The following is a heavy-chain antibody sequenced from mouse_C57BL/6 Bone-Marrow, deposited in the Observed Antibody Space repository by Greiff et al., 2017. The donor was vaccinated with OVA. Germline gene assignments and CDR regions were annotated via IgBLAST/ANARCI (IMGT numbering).Heavy chain of an antibody. Sequence: QVQLQQPGAELVRPGTSVKLSCKASGYTFTNYWMHWVKQRPGQGLEWIGVIAPSDSYINYNQKFKGRATLTVDTSSSTAYMHLSSLTSEDSAVYFCAHYGRGLYHHYWGQGTSLTVSS. V-gene: IGHV1-59*01. D-gene: IGHD1-1*01. J-gene: IGHJ2*02. CDR3: AHYGRGLYHHY. CDR1: GYTFTNYW. CDR2: IAPSDSYI.